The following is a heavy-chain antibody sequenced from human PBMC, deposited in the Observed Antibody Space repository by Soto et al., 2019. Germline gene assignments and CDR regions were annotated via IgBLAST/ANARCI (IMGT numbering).Heavy chain of an antibody. CDR1: GGSISSSSYY. Sequence: QLQLQESGPGLVKPSETLSLTCTVSGGSISSSSYYWGWIRQPPGKGLEWIGSIYYSGSTYYNPSLKSRVTISVDTSKNQFSLKLSSVTAADTAVYYCLRLGYISSSVDYWGQGTLVTVSS. CDR2: IYYSGST. D-gene: IGHD6-6*01. J-gene: IGHJ4*02. CDR3: LRLGYISSSVDY. V-gene: IGHV4-39*01.